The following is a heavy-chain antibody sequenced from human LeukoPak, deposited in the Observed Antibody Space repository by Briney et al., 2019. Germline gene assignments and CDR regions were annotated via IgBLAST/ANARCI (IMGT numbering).Heavy chain of an antibody. CDR2: IYYSGST. D-gene: IGHD2-2*01. J-gene: IGHJ3*02. Sequence: SETLSLTCTVSGGSISSYYWSWIRQPPGKGLEWIGYIYYSGSTNYNPSLKSRVTISVDTSKNQFSLKLSSVTAADTAVYYCARGARPGYCSSTSCYARDAFDIWGQGTMVTVSS. V-gene: IGHV4-59*01. CDR1: GGSISSYY. CDR3: ARGARPGYCSSTSCYARDAFDI.